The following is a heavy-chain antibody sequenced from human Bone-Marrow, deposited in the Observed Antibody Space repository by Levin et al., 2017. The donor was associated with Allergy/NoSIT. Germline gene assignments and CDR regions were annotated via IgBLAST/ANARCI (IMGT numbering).Heavy chain of an antibody. D-gene: IGHD6-19*01. Sequence: SCAGSGFIFRNYPMAWVRQAPGKGPEWLSAISDDGATTYYSKSVKGRFTISRDNSKNTMFLQLNSLRADDTALYYCATYSSGWGYFDYWGRGTLVTVSS. J-gene: IGHJ4*02. CDR1: GFIFRNYP. V-gene: IGHV3-23*01. CDR2: ISDDGATT. CDR3: ATYSSGWGYFDY.